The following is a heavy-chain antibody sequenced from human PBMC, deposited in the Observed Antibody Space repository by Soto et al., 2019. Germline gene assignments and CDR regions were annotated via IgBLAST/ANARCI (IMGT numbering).Heavy chain of an antibody. CDR3: AKGKTSLNYYYHAMDV. J-gene: IGHJ6*02. CDR2: ISGSGGSA. Sequence: EVQLLESGGGLVQPGGSLRLSCAASGFSFSSYAMSWVRQAPGKGLEWVSGISGSGGSAYYADSVKGRFTISRDNSKNTLYVQMNGLRAEDTAVYYCAKGKTSLNYYYHAMDVWGQGTTVTVSS. V-gene: IGHV3-23*01. CDR1: GFSFSSYA.